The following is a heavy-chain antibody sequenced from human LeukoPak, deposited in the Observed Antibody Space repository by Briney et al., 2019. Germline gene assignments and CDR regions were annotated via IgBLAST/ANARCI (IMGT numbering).Heavy chain of an antibody. Sequence: SETLSLTCTVSAGSMSGFYWNWIRQPAGKGLEWIGRIYTSGRTNYNTSLKSRVTMSADTSKNQLSLKLSSVTAADTAVYYCARDRPLATVTTVDTHGFDPWGQGTLVTVSS. CDR1: AGSMSGFY. CDR2: IYTSGRT. V-gene: IGHV4-4*07. D-gene: IGHD4-17*01. J-gene: IGHJ5*02. CDR3: ARDRPLATVTTVDTHGFDP.